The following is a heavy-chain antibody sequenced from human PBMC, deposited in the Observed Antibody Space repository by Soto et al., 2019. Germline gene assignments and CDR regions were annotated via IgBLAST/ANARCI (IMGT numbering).Heavy chain of an antibody. CDR2: SYYSGST. D-gene: IGHD6-25*01. CDR3: ARRPAFRAALWFDH. J-gene: IGHJ5*02. Sequence: QLQLQESGPGLVKPSETLSITCTVSGGSISSSSYYWGWIRQPPGKGLAWIGSSYYSGSTYYNPSHKSRGEISVDTSKTQFPLKLSSVTAAETAVYYCARRPAFRAALWFDHWGQGTQVTVSS. V-gene: IGHV4-39*01. CDR1: GGSISSSSYY.